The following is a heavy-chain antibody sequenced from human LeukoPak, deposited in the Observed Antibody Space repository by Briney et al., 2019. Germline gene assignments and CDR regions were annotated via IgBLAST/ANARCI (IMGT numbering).Heavy chain of an antibody. D-gene: IGHD1-26*01. J-gene: IGHJ3*02. CDR3: TRLFGDFKNFIVGPTPAFDM. CDR1: EFTFSGSA. V-gene: IGHV3-73*01. Sequence: PGGSLRLSCATSEFTFSGSAIHWVRQASGRGLEWVGHIRGKSNNYATLYSASVKGRFTISRDDSKKTAYLQMSSLKTEDTAVYYCTRLFGDFKNFIVGPTPAFDMWGQGTMVTVSS. CDR2: IRGKSNNYAT.